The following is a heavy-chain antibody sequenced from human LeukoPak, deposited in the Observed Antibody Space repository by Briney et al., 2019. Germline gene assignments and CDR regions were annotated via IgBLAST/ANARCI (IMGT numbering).Heavy chain of an antibody. Sequence: SVKVSCKASGGTFSSYAISWVRQAPAQGLEWMGGIIPIFGTANYAQKFQGRVTITADESTSTAYMELSSLRSEDAAVYYCARAPNCGGDCDYWGQGTLVTVSS. CDR3: ARAPNCGGDCDY. J-gene: IGHJ4*02. V-gene: IGHV1-69*13. CDR1: GGTFSSYA. D-gene: IGHD2-21*01. CDR2: IIPIFGTA.